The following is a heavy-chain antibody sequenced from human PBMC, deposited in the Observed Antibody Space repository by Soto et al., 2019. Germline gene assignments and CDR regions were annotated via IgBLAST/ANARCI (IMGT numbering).Heavy chain of an antibody. D-gene: IGHD6-13*01. CDR2: IYYSGST. CDR3: ARPRIAAAGTLGFYYYYGMDV. V-gene: IGHV4-39*01. Sequence: SETLSLTCTVSGGSISSSSYYWGWIRQPPGKGLEWIGSIYYSGSTYYNPSLKSRVTISVDTSKNQFSLKLSSVTAADTAVYYCARPRIAAAGTLGFYYYYGMDVWGQGTTVTVSS. J-gene: IGHJ6*02. CDR1: GGSISSSSYY.